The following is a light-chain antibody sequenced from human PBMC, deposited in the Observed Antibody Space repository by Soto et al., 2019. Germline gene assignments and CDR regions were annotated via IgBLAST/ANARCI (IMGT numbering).Light chain of an antibody. CDR1: NIGSKN. V-gene: IGLV3-9*01. CDR2: RDS. J-gene: IGLJ2*01. Sequence: SYELTQPLSVSVALGQTARIICGGNNIGSKNVHWYQQKPGQAPVLVIYRDSNRPSGIPERFSGSNSGNTATLTISRAQAGDEADYYCQVWDSSVVFGGGTQLTVL. CDR3: QVWDSSVV.